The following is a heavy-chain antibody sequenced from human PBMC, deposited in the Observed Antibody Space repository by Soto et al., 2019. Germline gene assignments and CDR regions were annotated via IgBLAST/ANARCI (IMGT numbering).Heavy chain of an antibody. CDR2: INHSGST. CDR1: GGSFSGYY. J-gene: IGHJ5*02. CDR3: AALAAAGTALNGFDP. Sequence: PSETLSLTCAVYGGSFSGYYWSWIRQPPGKGLEWIGEINHSGSTNYNPSLKSRVTISVDTSKNQFSLKLSSVTAADTAVYYCAALAAAGTALNGFDPWGQGTRVTVSS. V-gene: IGHV4-34*01. D-gene: IGHD6-13*01.